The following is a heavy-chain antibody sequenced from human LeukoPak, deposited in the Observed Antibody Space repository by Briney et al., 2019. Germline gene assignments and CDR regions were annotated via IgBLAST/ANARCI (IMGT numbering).Heavy chain of an antibody. CDR3: ARAVAGTFQCGY. CDR2: INPNSGGT. Sequence: GASVRVSCKASGYTFTSYGISWVRQAPGQGLEWMGWINPNSGGTNYAQKFQGRVTMTRDTSISTAYMELSRLRSDDTAVYYCARAVAGTFQCGYWGQGTLVTVSS. J-gene: IGHJ4*02. V-gene: IGHV1-2*02. D-gene: IGHD6-19*01. CDR1: GYTFTSYG.